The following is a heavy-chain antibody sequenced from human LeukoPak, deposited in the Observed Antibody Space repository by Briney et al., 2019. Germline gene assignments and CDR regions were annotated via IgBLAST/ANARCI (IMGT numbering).Heavy chain of an antibody. D-gene: IGHD3-9*01. CDR3: AKDGYDILTGYHDAFDI. V-gene: IGHV3-30*18. CDR2: TSYDGSNK. Sequence: GGSLRLSCAASGFTFSSYGMHWVRQAPGKGLEWVAVTSYDGSNKYYADSVKGRFTISRDNSKNTLYLQMNSLRAEDTAVYYCAKDGYDILTGYHDAFDIWGQGTMVTVSS. CDR1: GFTFSSYG. J-gene: IGHJ3*02.